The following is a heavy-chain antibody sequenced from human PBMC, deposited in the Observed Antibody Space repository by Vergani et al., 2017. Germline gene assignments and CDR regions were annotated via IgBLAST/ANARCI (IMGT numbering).Heavy chain of an antibody. V-gene: IGHV1-3*04. CDR3: ARDLGGSGWYGNYFDY. D-gene: IGHD6-19*01. CDR2: INTGNGNT. CDR1: GYTFTSYA. Sequence: QVQLVQSGAEVKKPGASVKVSCKASGYTFTSYAMHWVRQAPGQRLEWMGWINTGNGNTKYSQKFQGRVTITADESTSTAYMELSSLRSDDTAVYYCARDLGGSGWYGNYFDYWGQGTLVTVSS. J-gene: IGHJ4*02.